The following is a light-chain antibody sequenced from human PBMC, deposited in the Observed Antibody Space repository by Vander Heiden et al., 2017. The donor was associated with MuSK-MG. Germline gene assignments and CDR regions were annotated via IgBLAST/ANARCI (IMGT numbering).Light chain of an antibody. CDR2: WAS. J-gene: IGKJ2*01. Sequence: DIVMTQSPDSLAVSLGASATITCKSSQSVLYTSNNKNYLAWYQQKPGQPPKLLMYWASTRESGVPDRFSGSGSETDFTLTISSLQAEDVAVYYCQQYYSTPYTFGQGTKLEIK. CDR1: QSVLYTSNNKNY. V-gene: IGKV4-1*01. CDR3: QQYYSTPYT.